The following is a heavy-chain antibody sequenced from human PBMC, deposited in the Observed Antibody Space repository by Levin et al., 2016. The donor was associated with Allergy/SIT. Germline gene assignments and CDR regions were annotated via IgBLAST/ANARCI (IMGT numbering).Heavy chain of an antibody. CDR1: GYTFTSYY. D-gene: IGHD1-26*01. Sequence: ASVKVSCKASGYTFTSYYMHWVRQAPGQGLEWMGIINPSGGSTSYAQKFQGRVTMTRDTSTSTVYMELSSLRSEDTAVYYCARAHLIVGATYNWFDPWGQGTLVTVSS. V-gene: IGHV1-46*01. CDR3: ARAHLIVGATYNWFDP. J-gene: IGHJ5*02. CDR2: INPSGGST.